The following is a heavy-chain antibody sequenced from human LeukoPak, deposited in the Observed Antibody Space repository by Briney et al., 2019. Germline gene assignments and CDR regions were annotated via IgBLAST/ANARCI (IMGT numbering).Heavy chain of an antibody. CDR1: GGSFSGYY. Sequence: SETLSLTCAVYGGSFSGYYRSWIRQPPGKGLEWIGEINHSGSTNYNPSLKSRVTISVDTSKNQFSLKLSSVTAADTAVYYCAREVDTAWGQGTLVTVSS. CDR3: AREVDTA. D-gene: IGHD2-2*02. CDR2: INHSGST. J-gene: IGHJ5*02. V-gene: IGHV4-34*01.